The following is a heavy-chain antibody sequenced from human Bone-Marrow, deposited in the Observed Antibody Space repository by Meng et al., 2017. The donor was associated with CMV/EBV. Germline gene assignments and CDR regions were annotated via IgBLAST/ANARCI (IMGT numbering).Heavy chain of an antibody. D-gene: IGHD3-16*01. J-gene: IGHJ4*02. CDR2: ISAYNGNT. CDR1: GYTFTGYG. V-gene: IGHV1-18*01. Sequence: QVQLVPSGAEWKKRGAYVRVPCKASGYTFTGYGISWVRQAPGQGLEWMGWISAYNGNTNYAQKLQGRVTMTTDTSTSTAYMELRSLRSDDTAVYYCAWGSETYYFDYWGQGTLVTVSS. CDR3: AWGSETYYFDY.